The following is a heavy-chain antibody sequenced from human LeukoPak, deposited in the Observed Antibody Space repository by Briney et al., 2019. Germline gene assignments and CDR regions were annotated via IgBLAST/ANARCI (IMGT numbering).Heavy chain of an antibody. CDR3: TRSFGGSGYY. D-gene: IGHD4-23*01. V-gene: IGHV3-74*01. CDR1: GFTFSDYW. Sequence: GGSLRLSCAVSGFTFSDYWMHWVRQASGKGLVWISRINTDGSVTDYADSVKGRFTISRDNAKNTLYLQMNSLITEDTALYYCTRSFGGSGYYWGQGTLVTVSS. CDR2: INTDGSVT. J-gene: IGHJ4*02.